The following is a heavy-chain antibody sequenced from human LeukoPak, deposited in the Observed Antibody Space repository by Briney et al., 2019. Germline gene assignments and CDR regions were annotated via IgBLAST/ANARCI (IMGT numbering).Heavy chain of an antibody. V-gene: IGHV3-30*03. J-gene: IGHJ6*03. CDR2: ISYDGSKK. CDR3: ARGDDSSGYPVLDFYYMDV. CDR1: GFSFRSYE. D-gene: IGHD3-22*01. Sequence: QTGGSLRLSCVGSGFSFRSYEMHWVRQAPGKGLEWVSSISYDGSKKFYGKSVRGRFTVSRDSSKKTMSLQMNSLRPEDTAVYYCARGDDSSGYPVLDFYYMDVWGKGTTVTVSS.